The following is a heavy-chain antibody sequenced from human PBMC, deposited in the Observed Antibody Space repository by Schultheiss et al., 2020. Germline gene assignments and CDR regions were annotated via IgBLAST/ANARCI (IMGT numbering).Heavy chain of an antibody. CDR1: GFTFSSYA. CDR3: ARHGDDGGDY. V-gene: IGHV3-23*01. D-gene: IGHD4-23*01. CDR2: ISGSGGST. J-gene: IGHJ4*02. Sequence: GGSLRLSCAASGFTFSSYAMHWVRQAPGKGLEWVSDISGSGGSTYYADSVKGRFTISRDSSKNTLSLQMNSLRAEDTAVYYCARHGDDGGDYWGQGTLVTVSS.